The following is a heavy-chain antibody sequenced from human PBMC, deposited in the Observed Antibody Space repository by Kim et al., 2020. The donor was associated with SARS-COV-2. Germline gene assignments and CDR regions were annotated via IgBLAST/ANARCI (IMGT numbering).Heavy chain of an antibody. V-gene: IGHV3-48*03. J-gene: IGHJ6*02. D-gene: IGHD3-16*01. CDR3: ATHGGVYYYYGMDV. CDR1: GFTFSNYE. CDR2: ISSSGSTI. Sequence: GGSLRLSCAASGFTFSNYELNWVRQAPGKGLEWVSYISSSGSTIYYADSVKGRFTISRDNAKNSLYLQMSSLRAEDTAVYYCATHGGVYYYYGMDVWGQGTTGTVSS.